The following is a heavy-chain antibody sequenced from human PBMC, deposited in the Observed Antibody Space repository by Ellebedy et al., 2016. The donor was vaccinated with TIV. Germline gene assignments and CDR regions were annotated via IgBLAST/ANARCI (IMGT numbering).Heavy chain of an antibody. CDR2: IYNDGSST. V-gene: IGHV3-74*01. D-gene: IGHD3-16*01. CDR1: GFTFNIYA. Sequence: PGGSLRLSCSASGFTFNIYAMSSVRQAPGKGLVWVSRIYNDGSSTSYADSMEGRFTISRDNPKNTVYLQMNSLRVEDTAVYYCVRDGSYDYGDYWGQGTVVTVSS. J-gene: IGHJ4*02. CDR3: VRDGSYDYGDY.